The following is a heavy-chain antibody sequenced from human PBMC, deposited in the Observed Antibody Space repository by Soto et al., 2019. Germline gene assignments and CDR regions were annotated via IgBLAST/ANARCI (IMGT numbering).Heavy chain of an antibody. CDR2: IFPRDSDT. CDR1: GYTFTNYW. Sequence: GESLKISCQASGYTFTNYWIAWVRHMPGRGLEWMGLIFPRDSDTRYNSSFEGQVTISADRSIATAYLQWSSLRASDTAMYYCARQIYDSDTGPNFQYYFDSWGQGTPVTVSS. V-gene: IGHV5-51*01. D-gene: IGHD3-22*01. J-gene: IGHJ4*02. CDR3: ARQIYDSDTGPNFQYYFDS.